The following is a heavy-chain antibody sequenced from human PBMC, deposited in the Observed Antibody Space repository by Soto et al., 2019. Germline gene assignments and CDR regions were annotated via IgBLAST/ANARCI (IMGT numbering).Heavy chain of an antibody. CDR2: ITESGGDT. CDR3: TRASSDRNHMEV. CDR1: GFTFGNFV. V-gene: IGHV3-23*01. J-gene: IGHJ6*02. Sequence: EVQLLESGGGLVQPGGSLRLSCAASGFTFGNFVMRWVRQTPGKGLEWVSTITESGGDTYYTDSVKGRFTISRDNSKNTLYRQMTSLRAEDTALYYCTRASSDRNHMEVWGPGTTVTVSS.